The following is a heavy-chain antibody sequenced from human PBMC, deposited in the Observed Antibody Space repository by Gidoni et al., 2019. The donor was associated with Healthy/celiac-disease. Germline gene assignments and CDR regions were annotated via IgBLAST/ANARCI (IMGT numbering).Heavy chain of an antibody. CDR3: ARGAVSGSSGAFDI. CDR1: GGPFSSYA. V-gene: IGHV1-69*01. Sequence: VQLVQSGAEVKTPGSSVTVSCKASGGPFSSYAISWVRQAPGQGLEWMGGIIPIFGTANYAQKFQGRVTITADESTSTAYMELSSLRSEDTAVYYCARGAVSGSSGAFDIWGQGTMVTVSS. D-gene: IGHD1-26*01. J-gene: IGHJ3*02. CDR2: IIPIFGTA.